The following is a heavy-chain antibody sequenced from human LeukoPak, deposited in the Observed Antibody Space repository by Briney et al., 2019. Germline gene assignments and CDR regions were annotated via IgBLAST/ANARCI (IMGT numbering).Heavy chain of an antibody. D-gene: IGHD2-2*01. Sequence: SETLSLTCTVSGGSISSGSYYWSWIRQPAGKGLEWIGRIYTSGSTNYNPSLKSRVTISVDTSKNQFSLKLSSATAADTAVYYCASNIVVVPDNWFDPWGQGTLVTVSS. CDR3: ASNIVVVPDNWFDP. J-gene: IGHJ5*02. CDR2: IYTSGST. V-gene: IGHV4-61*02. CDR1: GGSISSGSYY.